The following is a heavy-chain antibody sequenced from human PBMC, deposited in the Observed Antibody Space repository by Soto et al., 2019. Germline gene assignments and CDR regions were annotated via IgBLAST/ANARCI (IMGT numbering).Heavy chain of an antibody. V-gene: IGHV1-46*03. Sequence: ASVKVSCKASGYTFITYFMHWVRQAPVQGLDWMGVINPSRGTTTYAQKFQDRVTMTRDTSASTVYMELSSLRSEDTAMYYCARSYISSSYWFDPWGQGTLVTVSS. CDR3: ARSYISSSYWFDP. D-gene: IGHD6-6*01. CDR1: GYTFITYF. CDR2: INPSRGTT. J-gene: IGHJ5*02.